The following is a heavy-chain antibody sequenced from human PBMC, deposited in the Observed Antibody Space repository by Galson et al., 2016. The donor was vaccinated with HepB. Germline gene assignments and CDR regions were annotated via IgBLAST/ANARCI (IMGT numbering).Heavy chain of an antibody. V-gene: IGHV3-30*04. Sequence: SLRLSCAASGFTFSSYPIHWVRQAPGKGLEWVTVISYDGGYKYYADSVKGRFTISRDNSKNTVYLQMNSVRAEDTAVYYCARDLDDSGSDYFNYYYYGMDVWGQGTTVTVSS. D-gene: IGHD1-26*01. CDR2: ISYDGGYK. CDR1: GFTFSSYP. J-gene: IGHJ6*02. CDR3: ARDLDDSGSDYFNYYYYGMDV.